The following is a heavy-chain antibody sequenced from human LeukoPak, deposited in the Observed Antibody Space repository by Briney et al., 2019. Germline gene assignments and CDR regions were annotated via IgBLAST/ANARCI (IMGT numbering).Heavy chain of an antibody. J-gene: IGHJ5*02. CDR3: ARARNAWVGASQTHWFDP. Sequence: PSETLSLTCTVSGGSISSGSYYWSWILQPAGKGLEWIGRIYTSGSTNYNPSLKSRVTISVDKPKNQFSLKLSSVTAADTAVYYCARARNAWVGASQTHWFDPWGQGTLVTVSS. D-gene: IGHD1-26*01. CDR1: GGSISSGSYY. V-gene: IGHV4-61*02. CDR2: IYTSGST.